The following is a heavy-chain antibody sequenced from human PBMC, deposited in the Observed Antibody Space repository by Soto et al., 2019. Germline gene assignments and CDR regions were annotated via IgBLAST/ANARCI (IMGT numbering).Heavy chain of an antibody. CDR2: IYSGGST. D-gene: IGHD3-16*01. Sequence: EVQLVESGGGLIQPGGSLRLSCAASGFTVSSNYMSWVRQAPGKGLEWVSVIYSGGSTYYADSVKGRFTISRDNSKNTLYLQMNSRRAEDTAVYYCARDLGGRNYYYGMDVWGQGTTVTVSS. V-gene: IGHV3-53*01. CDR1: GFTVSSNY. J-gene: IGHJ6*02. CDR3: ARDLGGRNYYYGMDV.